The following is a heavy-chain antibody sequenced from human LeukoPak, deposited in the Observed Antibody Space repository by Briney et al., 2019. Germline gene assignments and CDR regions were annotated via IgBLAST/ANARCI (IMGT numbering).Heavy chain of an antibody. J-gene: IGHJ4*02. CDR3: AREGYDFWSGYPDY. D-gene: IGHD3-3*01. V-gene: IGHV4-59*01. CDR1: GGSISSYY. Sequence: SETLSLTCTVSGGSISSYYWSWLRQPPGKGLEWIGYIYYSGSTNYNPSLKSRVTISVDTSKNQFSLKLSSVTAADTAVYYCAREGYDFWSGYPDYWGQGTLVTVSS. CDR2: IYYSGST.